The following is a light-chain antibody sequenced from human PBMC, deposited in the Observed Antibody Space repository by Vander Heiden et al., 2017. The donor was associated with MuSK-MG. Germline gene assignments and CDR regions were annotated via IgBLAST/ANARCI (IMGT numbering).Light chain of an antibody. J-gene: IGKJ2*01. V-gene: IGKV1-NL1*01. Sequence: DIQMTQSPSFLSASLRDRVTITCRASQGISNSVAWYQQKPGKAPKLLLYAAARLESGVPSRFSGSGSGTEYTLTISRLQPEDLATYYRQQYFSTPQTFGQGTKLEIK. CDR2: AAA. CDR1: QGISNS. CDR3: QQYFSTPQT.